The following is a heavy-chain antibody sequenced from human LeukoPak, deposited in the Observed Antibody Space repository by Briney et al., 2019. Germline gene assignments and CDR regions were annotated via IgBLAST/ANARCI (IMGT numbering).Heavy chain of an antibody. J-gene: IGHJ4*02. V-gene: IGHV3-23*01. Sequence: PGGSLRLSCAASGFTFSSYAMSWVRQAPGKGLEWVSAISGSGGSTYYADSVKGRFTISRDNSKNTLYLQMNSLRAEDTGIYYCARRVLSGSFGEGLAYWGQGTLVTVSS. CDR3: ARRVLSGSFGEGLAY. CDR2: ISGSGGST. D-gene: IGHD1-26*01. CDR1: GFTFSSYA.